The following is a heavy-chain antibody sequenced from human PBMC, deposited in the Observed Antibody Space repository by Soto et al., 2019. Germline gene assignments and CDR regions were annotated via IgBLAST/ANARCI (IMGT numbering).Heavy chain of an antibody. CDR1: GFSLSTTGMC. Sequence: SGPTLVNPTQTLTLTCTFSGFSLSTTGMCVSWIRQPPGKALEWLALIDWADDKYYSTSLKTRLTISKDTSKNQVVLTMTNVEPVDTATYFCSRAVGGFTYGYPDYWGQGTLVTVS. CDR3: SRAVGGFTYGYPDY. J-gene: IGHJ4*02. D-gene: IGHD5-18*01. V-gene: IGHV2-70*01. CDR2: IDWADDK.